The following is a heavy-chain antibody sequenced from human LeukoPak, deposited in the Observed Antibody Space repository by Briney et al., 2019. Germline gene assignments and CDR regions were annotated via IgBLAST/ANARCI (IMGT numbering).Heavy chain of an antibody. V-gene: IGHV1-2*02. CDR3: ARKVELMFDP. D-gene: IGHD1-7*01. Sequence: ASVKVSCKASGYTLTGYYMHWVRQAPGQGLEWMGWINPYSGGTNYAQKFQGRVTMTRDTSISTAYMELSRLRSDDTAVYYCARKVELMFDPWGQGTLVTLSS. J-gene: IGHJ5*02. CDR2: INPYSGGT. CDR1: GYTLTGYY.